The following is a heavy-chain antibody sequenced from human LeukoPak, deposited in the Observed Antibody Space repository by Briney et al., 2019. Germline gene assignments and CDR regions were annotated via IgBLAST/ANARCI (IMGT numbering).Heavy chain of an antibody. V-gene: IGHV4-4*09. J-gene: IGHJ4*02. D-gene: IGHD3-10*01. Sequence: SPTLSPARTVSGGSISSYYCGSIRQPPGKGLEWSGYIYTSGSTNYNPSLKSRVTISVDTSKNQFSLKLSSVTAADTAVYYCVRHGGSGSYYALDYWGQGTLVTVSS. CDR1: GGSISSYY. CDR3: VRHGGSGSYYALDY. CDR2: IYTSGST.